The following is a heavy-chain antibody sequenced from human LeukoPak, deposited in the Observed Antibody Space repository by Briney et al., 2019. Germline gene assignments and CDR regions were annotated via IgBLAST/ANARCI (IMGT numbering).Heavy chain of an antibody. D-gene: IGHD5/OR15-5a*01. J-gene: IGHJ4*02. CDR2: ISSTGGST. V-gene: IGHV3-23*01. Sequence: GGSLRLSCAASGFTFSSYAMIWVRQAPGKGLEWVSGISSTGGSTHYADSVKGRFTISRDNSKNTLYLQMNSLRAEDTAVHYCAKGDSFLKRFDYWGQGTLVTVSS. CDR3: AKGDSFLKRFDY. CDR1: GFTFSSYA.